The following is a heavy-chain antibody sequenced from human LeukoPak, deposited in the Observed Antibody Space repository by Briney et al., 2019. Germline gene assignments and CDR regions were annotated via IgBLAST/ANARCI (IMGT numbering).Heavy chain of an antibody. CDR1: GFTFRNYA. J-gene: IGHJ4*02. D-gene: IGHD3-9*01. CDR2: XXGSGDTT. CDR3: AKWGDYDILTGYYVSDF. V-gene: IGHV3-23*01. Sequence: GASLRLSCAASGFTFRNYAMSWVRQAPGKGXXXXXXXXGSGDTTYYADSVKGRFTVSRDNSKNTLYVEMNTLRAEDTAVYYCAKWGDYDILTGYYVSDFWGQGTLVTVSS.